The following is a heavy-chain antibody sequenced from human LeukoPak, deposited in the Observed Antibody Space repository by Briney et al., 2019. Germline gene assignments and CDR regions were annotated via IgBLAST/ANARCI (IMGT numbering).Heavy chain of an antibody. Sequence: ASVKVSCKASGYTFTSYGISWVRQAPGQGLEWMGWISAYNGNTNYAQKLQGRVTMTTDTSTSTAYMELRSLRSDDTAVYYCARGFSRGGELSAFDIWGQGTMVTVSS. CDR3: ARGFSRGGELSAFDI. CDR2: ISAYNGNT. CDR1: GYTFTSYG. V-gene: IGHV1-18*01. D-gene: IGHD1-26*01. J-gene: IGHJ3*02.